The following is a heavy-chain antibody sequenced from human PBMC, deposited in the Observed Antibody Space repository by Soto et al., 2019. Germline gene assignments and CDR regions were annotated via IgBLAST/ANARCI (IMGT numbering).Heavy chain of an antibody. D-gene: IGHD3-10*01. Sequence: QVQVVQSGAEVKKPGSSVKVSCKTSGGTFSTAAISWVRQAPGQGLEWMGGIMPIFRTADYAQKFQGRVTITADESASTGYLELSSLRSEDTAVYYWARDEDRAQLGGNYYYFMDVWGQGTTVTVTS. J-gene: IGHJ6*02. V-gene: IGHV1-69*12. CDR2: IMPIFRTA. CDR3: ARDEDRAQLGGNYYYFMDV. CDR1: GGTFSTAA.